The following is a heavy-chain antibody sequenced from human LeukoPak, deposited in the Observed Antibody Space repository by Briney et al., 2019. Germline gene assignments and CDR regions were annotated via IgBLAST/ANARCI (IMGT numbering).Heavy chain of an antibody. D-gene: IGHD6-13*01. Sequence: PSETLSLTCTVSGGSISSYYWSWIRQPPGKGLEWIGYIYHGVSTNYNPSLKSRVTISLDTSKKQISLKVRSVTAADTAIYYCARLLADNWFDPWGQGTLVTVSS. CDR1: GGSISSYY. J-gene: IGHJ5*02. CDR2: IYHGVST. V-gene: IGHV4-59*08. CDR3: ARLLADNWFDP.